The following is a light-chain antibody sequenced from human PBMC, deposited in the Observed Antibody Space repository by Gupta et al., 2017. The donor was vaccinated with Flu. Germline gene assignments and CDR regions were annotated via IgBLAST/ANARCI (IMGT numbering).Light chain of an antibody. CDR3: QHYNSYPLS. CDR2: KAY. J-gene: IGKJ4*01. V-gene: IGKV1-5*03. CDR1: HSISSW. Sequence: EDRVIITCRASHSISSWLAWYQQKPGKAPKFLIYKAYSLESGVPSRFSGSGSGTEFTLTISSLQPDDFATYYGQHYNSYPLSFGGGTKVEIK.